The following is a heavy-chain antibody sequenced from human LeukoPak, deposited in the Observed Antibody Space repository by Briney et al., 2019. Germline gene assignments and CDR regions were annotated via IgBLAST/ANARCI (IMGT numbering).Heavy chain of an antibody. CDR3: ARHDYGNYKGLLFDY. CDR1: GGSISSSNW. D-gene: IGHD4-11*01. Sequence: SSETLSLTCTVSGGSISSSNWWSWVRQPPGKGLEWIGKIYLGGSANYNPSLRSRVTISVDKSKNQFSLKLSSVTAADTAVYYCARHDYGNYKGLLFDYWGQGTLVTVSS. J-gene: IGHJ4*02. CDR2: IYLGGSA. V-gene: IGHV4-4*02.